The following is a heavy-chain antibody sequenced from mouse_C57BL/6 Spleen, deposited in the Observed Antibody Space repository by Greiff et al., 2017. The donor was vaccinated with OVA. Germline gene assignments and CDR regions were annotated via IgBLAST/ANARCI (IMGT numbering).Heavy chain of an antibody. CDR3: ARKGYCSFDY. Sequence: QVQLQQPGAELVLPGASVKLSCKASGYTFTSYWMHWVKQRPGQGLEWIGEIDPSDSYTNYNQKFKGKSTLTVDKSSSTAYMQLSSLTSEDSAVYYCARKGYCSFDYWGQGTTLTVSS. J-gene: IGHJ2*01. CDR2: IDPSDSYT. CDR1: GYTFTSYW. V-gene: IGHV1-69*01. D-gene: IGHD1-1*01.